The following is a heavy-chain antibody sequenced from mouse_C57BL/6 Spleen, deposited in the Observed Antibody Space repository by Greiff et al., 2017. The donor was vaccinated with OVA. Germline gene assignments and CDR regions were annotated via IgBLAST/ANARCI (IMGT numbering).Heavy chain of an antibody. D-gene: IGHD5-1-1*01. CDR1: GFSLTSYG. CDR2: IWGDGST. J-gene: IGHJ4*01. CDR3: AKDTRAMDS. V-gene: IGHV2-3*01. Sequence: VKLMASGPGLVAPSQSLSITCTVSGFSLTSYGVSWIRQPPGKSLEWLGVIWGDGSTNYHSAPISRLTISKDNSKNQVFLKLNSLPTDDTATYYCAKDTRAMDSWGQGTSVTVSS.